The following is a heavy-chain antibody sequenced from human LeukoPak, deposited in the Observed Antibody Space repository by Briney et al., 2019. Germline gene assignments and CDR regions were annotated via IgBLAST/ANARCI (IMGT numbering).Heavy chain of an antibody. CDR1: GGSVSRTGSY. CDR2: VYYGGTA. Sequence: SETLSLTCTVSGGSVSRTGSYWGWIRQPPGKGLEWIGNVYYGGTAYYNPSLKSRVTISVDTSKNQFSLKLSSVTAADTAVYYCARGRYYYGSGSYYGPHFDYWGQGTLVTVSS. CDR3: ARGRYYYGSGSYYGPHFDY. D-gene: IGHD3-10*01. J-gene: IGHJ4*02. V-gene: IGHV4-39*01.